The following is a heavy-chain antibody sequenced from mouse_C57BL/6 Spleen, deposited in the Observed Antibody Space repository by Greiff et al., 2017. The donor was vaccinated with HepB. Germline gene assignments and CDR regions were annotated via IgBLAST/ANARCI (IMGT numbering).Heavy chain of an antibody. J-gene: IGHJ4*01. CDR3: VRSGSDAMDY. CDR2: IRSKSNNYAT. Sequence: EVQRVESGGGLVQPKGSLKLSCAASGFSFNTYAMNWVRQAPGKGLEWVARIRSKSNNYATYYADSVKDRFTISRDDSESMLYLQMNNLKTEDTAMYYCVRSGSDAMDYWGQGTSVTVSS. D-gene: IGHD1-1*01. V-gene: IGHV10-1*01. CDR1: GFSFNTYA.